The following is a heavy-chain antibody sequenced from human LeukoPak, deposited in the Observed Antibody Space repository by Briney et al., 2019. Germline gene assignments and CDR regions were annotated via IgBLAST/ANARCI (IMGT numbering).Heavy chain of an antibody. Sequence: PGGSPRLSCAASGFTFSSYSMNWVRQAPGKGLEWVSHFTASGTAMFYADSVKGRFTISRDNAKNSLYLQMNSLRDEDTAVYYCASSGSYRFDYWGQGTLVTVSS. D-gene: IGHD1-26*01. CDR3: ASSGSYRFDY. CDR2: FTASGTAM. J-gene: IGHJ4*02. V-gene: IGHV3-48*02. CDR1: GFTFSSYS.